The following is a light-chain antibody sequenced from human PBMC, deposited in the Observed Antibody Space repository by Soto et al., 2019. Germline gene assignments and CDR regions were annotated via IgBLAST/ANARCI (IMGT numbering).Light chain of an antibody. CDR2: GAS. Sequence: EIVLTQSPGTLSLSPGERATLSCRASQSVSSSYLAGYQQKPGQAPRLLIYGASSRATGIPDRFSGSGSGTDFTLTISRREPEDFAVYYCQQYGSSSYTFGQGTKLEIK. CDR1: QSVSSSY. J-gene: IGKJ2*01. CDR3: QQYGSSSYT. V-gene: IGKV3-20*01.